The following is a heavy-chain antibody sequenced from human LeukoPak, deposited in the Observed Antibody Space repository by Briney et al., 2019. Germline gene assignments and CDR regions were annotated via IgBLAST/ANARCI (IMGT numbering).Heavy chain of an antibody. D-gene: IGHD5-12*01. CDR2: LNSGESTI. CDR3: ARVRLVATIDY. Sequence: GGSQSLSCAPSVFPFSRYWMHWVPQAPGKGLVWVLRLNSGESTISYAECEKGRFAISRDNDKNTLYLQMLSLRDEDAVVYYCARVRLVATIDYWARGTLVRVSS. V-gene: IGHV3-74*01. CDR1: VFPFSRYW. J-gene: IGHJ4*02.